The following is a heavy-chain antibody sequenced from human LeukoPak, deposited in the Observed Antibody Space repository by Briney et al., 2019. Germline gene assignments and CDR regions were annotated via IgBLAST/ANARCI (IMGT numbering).Heavy chain of an antibody. CDR1: GGSISSYY. CDR3: ARQDDYYDSSGYYYGGGFDP. J-gene: IGHJ5*02. Sequence: SETLSLTCTVSGGSISSYYWSWIRQPPGKGLEWIGYIYYSGRTNDNPSLKSRVTISVDTSKNQFSLKLSSVIAADTAVYYCARQDDYYDSSGYYYGGGFDPWGQGTLVTVSS. V-gene: IGHV4-59*08. D-gene: IGHD3-22*01. CDR2: IYYSGRT.